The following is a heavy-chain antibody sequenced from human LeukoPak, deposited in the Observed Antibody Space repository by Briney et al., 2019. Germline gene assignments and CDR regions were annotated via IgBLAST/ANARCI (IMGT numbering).Heavy chain of an antibody. CDR3: ARDANKNEYFQQ. CDR2: INPSGGST. Sequence: ASVKLSCKASGYTFTSYYMHWVRQAPGQGLEWMGIINPSGGSTSYAQKFQGRVTMTRDTSTSTVYMELSSLRSEDTAVYYCARDANKNEYFQQWRQGTMATVSS. J-gene: IGHJ1*01. V-gene: IGHV1-46*01. D-gene: IGHD1/OR15-1a*01. CDR1: GYTFTSYY.